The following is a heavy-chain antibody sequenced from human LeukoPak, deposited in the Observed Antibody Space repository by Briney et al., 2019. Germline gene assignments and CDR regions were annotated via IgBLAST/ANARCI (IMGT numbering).Heavy chain of an antibody. CDR3: ARGVKYQLLSPYYYYYMDV. V-gene: IGHV1-69*05. J-gene: IGHJ6*03. D-gene: IGHD2-2*01. CDR2: IIPIFGTA. Sequence: SVKVSCKASGGTFSSYAISWVRQAPGQGLEWMGGIIPIFGTANYAQKFQGRVTITTDESTSTAYMELSSLRSEDTAVYYCARGVKYQLLSPYYYYYMDVWGKGTTVTVSS. CDR1: GGTFSSYA.